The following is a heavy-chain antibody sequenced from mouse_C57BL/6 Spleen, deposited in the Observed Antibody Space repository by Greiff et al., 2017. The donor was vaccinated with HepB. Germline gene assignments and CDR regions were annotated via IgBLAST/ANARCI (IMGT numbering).Heavy chain of an antibody. CDR2: ISSGSSTI. D-gene: IGHD1-1*01. J-gene: IGHJ4*01. Sequence: EVQLQQSGGGLVKPGGSLKLSCAASGFTFSDYGMHWVRQAPEKGLEWVAYISSGSSTIYYADTVKGRFTISRDNAKNTLFLQMTILRYEDTAMYYCASSSYEGAMDYWGQGTSVTVSS. V-gene: IGHV5-17*01. CDR1: GFTFSDYG. CDR3: ASSSYEGAMDY.